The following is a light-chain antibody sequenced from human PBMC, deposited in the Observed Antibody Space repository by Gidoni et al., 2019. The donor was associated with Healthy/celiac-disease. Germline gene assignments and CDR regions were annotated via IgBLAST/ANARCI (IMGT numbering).Light chain of an antibody. CDR1: KRGDKY. CDR3: QAWDSSTVV. V-gene: IGLV3-1*01. J-gene: IGLJ2*01. CDR2: QDS. Sequence: SYELTQPPSASVSPGQTASITCSGDKRGDKYACWYQQKPGQSPVLVIYQDSKRPSGIPQRFSGSNSGNTATLTISGTQAMDEADYYCQAWDSSTVVFGGGTKLTVL.